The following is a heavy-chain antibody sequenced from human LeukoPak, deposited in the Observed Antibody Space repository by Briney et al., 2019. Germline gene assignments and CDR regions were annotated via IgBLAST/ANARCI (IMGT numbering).Heavy chain of an antibody. J-gene: IGHJ4*02. CDR3: ASPPRYYGSGSYYID. CDR1: GYSISSGYY. Sequence: SETLSLTCTVSGYSISSGYYWGWIRQPPGKGLEWIGSIYHSGSTYYNPSLKSRVTISVDTSKNQFSLKLSSVTAADTAVYYCASPPRYYGSGSYYIDWGQGTLVTVSS. V-gene: IGHV4-38-2*02. D-gene: IGHD3-10*01. CDR2: IYHSGST.